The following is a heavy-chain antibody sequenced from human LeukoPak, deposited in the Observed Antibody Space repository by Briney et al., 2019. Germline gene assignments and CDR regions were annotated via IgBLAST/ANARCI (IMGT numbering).Heavy chain of an antibody. V-gene: IGHV3-23*01. D-gene: IGHD2-2*02. CDR1: GFTFSSYA. CDR3: AKEGGVPAAILWGSRYYYMDV. J-gene: IGHJ6*03. Sequence: GGSLRLSCAASGFTFSSYAMSWVRQAPGKGLEWVSAISGSGGSTYYADSVKGRFTISRDNSKNTLYLQMNSLRAEDTAVYYCAKEGGVPAAILWGSRYYYMDVWGKGTTVTVSS. CDR2: ISGSGGST.